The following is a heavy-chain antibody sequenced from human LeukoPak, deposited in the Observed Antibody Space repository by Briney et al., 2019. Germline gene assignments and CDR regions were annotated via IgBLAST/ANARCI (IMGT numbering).Heavy chain of an antibody. Sequence: PSETLSLTCTVSGVSISSGGYYWSWIRQHPGQGLEWIGYIYYSGSTYYNPSLKSRVTISVDTSKNQFSLKLSSVTAADTPVYYCARDQHDYVWGSYPGDYWGQGTLVTVSS. CDR2: IYYSGST. CDR1: GVSISSGGYY. D-gene: IGHD3-16*01. J-gene: IGHJ4*02. V-gene: IGHV4-31*03. CDR3: ARDQHDYVWGSYPGDY.